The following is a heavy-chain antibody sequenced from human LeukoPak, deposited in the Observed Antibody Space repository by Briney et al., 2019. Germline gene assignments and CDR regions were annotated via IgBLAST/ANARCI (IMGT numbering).Heavy chain of an antibody. V-gene: IGHV3-13*01. CDR1: GFTFSSYD. Sequence: LPGGSLRLSCAASGFTFSSYDMHWVRHATGKGLEWVSAIGTAGDTYYPGSVKGRSTISRENAKNSLYLQMNSLRAGDTAVYYCARAGHYYDSSGYPGDAFDIWGQGTMVTVSS. J-gene: IGHJ3*02. D-gene: IGHD3-22*01. CDR3: ARAGHYYDSSGYPGDAFDI. CDR2: IGTAGDT.